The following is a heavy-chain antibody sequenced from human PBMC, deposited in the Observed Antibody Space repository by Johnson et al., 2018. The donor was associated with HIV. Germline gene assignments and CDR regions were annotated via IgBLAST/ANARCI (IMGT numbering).Heavy chain of an antibody. CDR1: GFTFDDYA. Sequence: VQLVESGGGVVRPGGSLRLSCAASGFTFDDYAMHWVRQAPGKGLEWVSGISWTRGSIGEVDSVKGRFTIARDNAKNPLYLQMNSLRAEDTAVYYCARDFHNFWTDAFDIWGQGTMVTVSS. D-gene: IGHD3/OR15-3a*01. CDR2: ISWTRGSI. J-gene: IGHJ3*02. V-gene: IGHV3-9*01. CDR3: ARDFHNFWTDAFDI.